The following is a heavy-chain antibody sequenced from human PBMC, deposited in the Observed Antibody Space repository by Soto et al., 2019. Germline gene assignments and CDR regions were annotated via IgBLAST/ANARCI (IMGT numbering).Heavy chain of an antibody. CDR2: ISYDGSNK. CDR1: GFTFSSYA. J-gene: IGHJ4*02. Sequence: QVQLVESGGGVVQPGRSLRLSCAASGFTFSSYAMHWVRQAPGKGLEWVAVISYDGSNKYYADSVKGRFTISRDNSKNTLYLQMNGLRAGGTGVYSFARDFDSWGQGTLVSVCS. V-gene: IGHV3-30-3*01. CDR3: ARDFDS.